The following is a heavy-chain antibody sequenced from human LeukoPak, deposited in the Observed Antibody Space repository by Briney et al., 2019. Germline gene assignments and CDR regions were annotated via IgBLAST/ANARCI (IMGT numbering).Heavy chain of an antibody. CDR2: IYYSGST. V-gene: IGHV4-39*07. J-gene: IGHJ4*02. Sequence: SETPSLTCTVSGGSISSGSHYWGWIRQPPGKGLEWIGNIYYSGSTYYNPSLKSRVTISVDKSKNQFSLKLSSVTAADTAVYYCARVRLTMVRGVPDYFDYWGQGTLVTVSS. CDR1: GGSISSGSHY. CDR3: ARVRLTMVRGVPDYFDY. D-gene: IGHD3-10*01.